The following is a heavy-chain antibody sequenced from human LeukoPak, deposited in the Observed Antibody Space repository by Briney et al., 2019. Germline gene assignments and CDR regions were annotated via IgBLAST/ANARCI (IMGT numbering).Heavy chain of an antibody. J-gene: IGHJ6*03. Sequence: GESLKISCKGSGYSFTSYWIGWVRQMPGKGLEWMGIIHPGDSHTRYSPSFQGQVTISADKSISTAYLQWSSLKASDTAIYYCARAGTYYYYHMDVWGKGTTVTVFS. V-gene: IGHV5-51*01. CDR1: GYSFTSYW. CDR2: IHPGDSHT. D-gene: IGHD6-19*01. CDR3: ARAGTYYYYHMDV.